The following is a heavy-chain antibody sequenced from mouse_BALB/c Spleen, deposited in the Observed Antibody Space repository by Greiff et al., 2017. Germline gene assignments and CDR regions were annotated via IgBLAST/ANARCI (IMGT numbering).Heavy chain of an antibody. D-gene: IGHD2-4*01. CDR3: TDYDYVYAMDY. CDR2: IDPETGGT. CDR1: GYTFTDYE. V-gene: IGHV1-15*01. J-gene: IGHJ4*01. Sequence: VQLQQSGAELVRPGASVTLSCKASGYTFTDYEMHWVKQTPVHGLEWIGAIDPETGGTAYNQKFKGKATLTADKSSSTAYMELRSLTSEDSAVYYCTDYDYVYAMDYWGQGTSVTVSS.